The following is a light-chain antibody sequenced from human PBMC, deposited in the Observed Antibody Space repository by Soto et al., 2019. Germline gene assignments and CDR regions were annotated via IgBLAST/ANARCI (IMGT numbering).Light chain of an antibody. CDR2: GAS. CDR3: QQYKNWPFT. Sequence: EIVMTQSPATLSVSPGERATLSCRASQTVTANLAWYQHKPGQAPRLFVSGASTRATGMPARFSGSGSETEFSLTISSLQSEDSAVYYCQQYKNWPFTFGQGTRLEIK. V-gene: IGKV3-15*01. J-gene: IGKJ5*01. CDR1: QTVTAN.